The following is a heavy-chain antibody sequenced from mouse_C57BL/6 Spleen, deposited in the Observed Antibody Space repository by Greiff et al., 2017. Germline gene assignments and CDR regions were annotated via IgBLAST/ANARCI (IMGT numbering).Heavy chain of an antibody. CDR3: TRYYDYDGAY. D-gene: IGHD2-4*01. Sequence: EVKLEESGGGLVQPGGSMKLSCVASGFTFSNYWMNWVRQSPEKGLEWVAQIRLKSDNYATHYAESVKGRFTISRDDSKSSVYLQMNNLRAEDTGIYYCTRYYDYDGAYWGQGTLVTVSA. V-gene: IGHV6-3*01. J-gene: IGHJ3*01. CDR2: IRLKSDNYAT. CDR1: GFTFSNYW.